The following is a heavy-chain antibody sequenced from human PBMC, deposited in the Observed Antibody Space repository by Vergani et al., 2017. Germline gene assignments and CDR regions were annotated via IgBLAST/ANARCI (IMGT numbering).Heavy chain of an antibody. D-gene: IGHD1-26*01. CDR1: GGSFSGYY. CDR2: INHSGST. V-gene: IGHV4-34*01. J-gene: IGHJ3*02. CDR3: ARDMRLGVGAIWPFDI. Sequence: QVQLQQWGAGLLKPSETLSLTCAVYGGSFSGYYWSWIRPPPGKGREWIGEINHSGSTNYHPSLKSRVTISVDTSKNQFSLKLSSVTAADTAVYYCARDMRLGVGAIWPFDIWGQGTMVTVSS.